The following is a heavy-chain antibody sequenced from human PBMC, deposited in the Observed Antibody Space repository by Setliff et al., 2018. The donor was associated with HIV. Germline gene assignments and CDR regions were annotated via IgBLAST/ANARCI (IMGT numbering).Heavy chain of an antibody. Sequence: SETLSLTCTVSGGSISSGSYYWSWIRQPAGKGLEWIGHIYTRGSTNYNPSLKSRVTISVDTSKTQFSLKLSSVTAADTAVYYCARRITIFGVLTAFDFWGQGTMVTVSS. D-gene: IGHD3-3*01. V-gene: IGHV4-61*09. CDR3: ARRITIFGVLTAFDF. J-gene: IGHJ3*01. CDR1: GGSISSGSYY. CDR2: IYTRGST.